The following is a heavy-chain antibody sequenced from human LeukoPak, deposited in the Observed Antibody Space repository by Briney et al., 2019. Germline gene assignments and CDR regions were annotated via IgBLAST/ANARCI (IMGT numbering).Heavy chain of an antibody. CDR3: ARAYYDSSTYYFDY. V-gene: IGHV1-18*01. Sequence: ASVKVSCKASGYTFTSYGISWVRQAPGQGLEWMGWISAYNGNTNYAQKLQGRVTMTTDTSTSTAYIELRSLRSDDTAVYYCARAYYDSSTYYFDYWGQGTLVTVSS. CDR1: GYTFTSYG. J-gene: IGHJ4*02. D-gene: IGHD3-22*01. CDR2: ISAYNGNT.